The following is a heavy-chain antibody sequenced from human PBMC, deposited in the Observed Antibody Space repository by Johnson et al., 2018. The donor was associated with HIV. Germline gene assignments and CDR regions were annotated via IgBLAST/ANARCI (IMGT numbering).Heavy chain of an antibody. J-gene: IGHJ3*02. CDR2: ISGSGGST. Sequence: VQLVESGGGLVQPGGSLRLSCAASGFTFSSYAMSWVRQAPGKGLEWVSAISGSGGSTYYADSVTGRVTISRDNFKNTLYLQMNSLRAEDTAVYYCAKDPGRQWLVMCAFDIWGQGTMVTVSS. CDR3: AKDPGRQWLVMCAFDI. V-gene: IGHV3-23*04. CDR1: GFTFSSYA. D-gene: IGHD6-19*01.